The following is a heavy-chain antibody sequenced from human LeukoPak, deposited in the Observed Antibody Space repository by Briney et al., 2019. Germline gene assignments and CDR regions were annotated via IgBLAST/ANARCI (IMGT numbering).Heavy chain of an antibody. CDR3: ARDQGATTLVDY. CDR2: IKQDGSEK. J-gene: IGHJ4*02. D-gene: IGHD1-26*01. Sequence: GGSLRLSCAASGFTFSSYSMSWVRQAPGKGLEWVANIKQDGSEKYYVDSVKGRFTISRDNAKNSLYLQMNSLRAEDTAVYYCARDQGATTLVDYWGQGTLVTVSS. CDR1: GFTFSSYS. V-gene: IGHV3-7*01.